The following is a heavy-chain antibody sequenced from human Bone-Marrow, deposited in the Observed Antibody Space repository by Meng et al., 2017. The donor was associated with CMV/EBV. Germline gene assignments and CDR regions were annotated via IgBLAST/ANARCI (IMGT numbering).Heavy chain of an antibody. CDR1: GFTFSSYE. CDR3: ARDGDSPNPSYYYYGMDV. CDR2: ISSSGSTI. D-gene: IGHD7-27*01. J-gene: IGHJ6*02. Sequence: GGSLRLSCAASGFTFSSYEMNWVRQAPGKGLEWVSYISSSGSTIYYADSVKGRFTISRDNAKNSLYLQMNSLRAEDTAVYYCARDGDSPNPSYYYYGMDVWGQGTTVTVSS. V-gene: IGHV3-48*03.